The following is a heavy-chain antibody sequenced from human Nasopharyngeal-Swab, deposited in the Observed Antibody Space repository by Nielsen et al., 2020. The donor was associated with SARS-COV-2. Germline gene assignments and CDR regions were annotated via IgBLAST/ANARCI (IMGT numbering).Heavy chain of an antibody. D-gene: IGHD3-22*01. CDR2: ISYDGSNK. CDR3: ARDLSYYDGSGYPGDY. V-gene: IGHV3-30-3*01. J-gene: IGHJ4*02. Sequence: WIRQPPGKGLEWVAVISYDGSNKYYADSVKGRFTISRDNSKNTLYLQMNSLRAEDTAVYYCARDLSYYDGSGYPGDYWGQGTLVTVSS.